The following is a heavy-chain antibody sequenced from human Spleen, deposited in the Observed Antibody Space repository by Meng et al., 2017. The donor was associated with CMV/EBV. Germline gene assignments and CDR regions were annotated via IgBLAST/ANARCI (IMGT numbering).Heavy chain of an antibody. J-gene: IGHJ4*01. CDR1: GNTFTGYY. D-gene: IGHD4-11*01. CDR3: ARRADYSSPWAGYIDY. Sequence: SGNTFTGYYLHWVRQAPGQGLEWMGWIIPNSGGTNYAQKFHGRVTMTRDTSIGTAYLELSRLRSDDTAVYYCARRADYSSPWAGYIDYWGQGTLVTVSS. CDR2: IIPNSGGT. V-gene: IGHV1-2*02.